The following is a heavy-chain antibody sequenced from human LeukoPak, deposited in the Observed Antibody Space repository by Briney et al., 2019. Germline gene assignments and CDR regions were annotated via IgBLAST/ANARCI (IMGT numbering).Heavy chain of an antibody. CDR1: GITFSSYS. V-gene: IGHV3-48*01. CDR2: ISSSSTI. D-gene: IGHD6-19*01. Sequence: PGGSLRLSCVASGITFSSYSMNWVRQAPGKGLEWVSYISSSSTIYYADSVKGRFTISRDNAKNSLYLQMNSLRAEDTAVYYCARDVVSSGWYLFDYWGQGTLVTVSS. CDR3: ARDVVSSGWYLFDY. J-gene: IGHJ4*02.